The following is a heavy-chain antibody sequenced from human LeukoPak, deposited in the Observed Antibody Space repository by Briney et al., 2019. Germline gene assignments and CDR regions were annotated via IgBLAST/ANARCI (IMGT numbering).Heavy chain of an antibody. D-gene: IGHD2-15*01. Sequence: SETLSLTCTVSGGSISSGSYYWAWIRQPPGKGLDWIGSVSYSGSTYFNPSLKSRVTISLDTSKQQFSLKVTSMTAADTAVYFCARDNVVDATSGIDYWGQGTLVTVSS. V-gene: IGHV4-39*07. J-gene: IGHJ4*02. CDR1: GGSISSGSYY. CDR2: VSYSGST. CDR3: ARDNVVDATSGIDY.